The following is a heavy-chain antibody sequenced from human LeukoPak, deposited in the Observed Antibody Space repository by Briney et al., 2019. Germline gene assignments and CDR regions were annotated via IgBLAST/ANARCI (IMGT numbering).Heavy chain of an antibody. Sequence: PGGSLRLSCAASGFTFSSYAMSWVRQAPGKGVEWVSAISGSGGSTYYADSVKGRFTISRDNSKNTLYLQMNSLRAEDTAVYYCAKSYDFWSGYYVGFDYWGQGTLVTVSS. V-gene: IGHV3-23*01. CDR1: GFTFSSYA. CDR3: AKSYDFWSGYYVGFDY. D-gene: IGHD3-3*01. CDR2: ISGSGGST. J-gene: IGHJ4*02.